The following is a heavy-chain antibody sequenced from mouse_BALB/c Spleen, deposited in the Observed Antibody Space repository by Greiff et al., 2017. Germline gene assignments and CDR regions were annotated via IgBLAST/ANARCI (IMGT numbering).Heavy chain of an antibody. CDR1: GYTFTSYW. CDR3: ARLEAWFAY. J-gene: IGHJ3*01. CDR2: INPSNGRT. Sequence: QVQLQQPGAELVKPGASVKLSCKASGYTFTSYWMHWVKQRPGQGLEWIGEINPSNGRTNYNEKFKSKATLTVDKSSSTAYMQLSSLTSEDSAVYYCARLEAWFAYWGQGTLVTVSA. V-gene: IGHV1S81*02.